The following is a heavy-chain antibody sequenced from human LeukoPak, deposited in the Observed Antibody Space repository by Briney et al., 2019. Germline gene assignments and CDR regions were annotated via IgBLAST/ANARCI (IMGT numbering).Heavy chain of an antibody. D-gene: IGHD3-3*01. Sequence: KPSETLSLTCAVSGYSISSGYYWGWIRQPPGKGLEWIGSIYHSGSTYYNPSLKSRVTISVDTSKNQFSLKLSSVTAADTAVYYCARALTTLRLLEWLLPGDYWGQGTLVTVSS. CDR3: ARALTTLRLLEWLLPGDY. CDR2: IYHSGST. J-gene: IGHJ4*02. V-gene: IGHV4-38-2*01. CDR1: GYSISSGYY.